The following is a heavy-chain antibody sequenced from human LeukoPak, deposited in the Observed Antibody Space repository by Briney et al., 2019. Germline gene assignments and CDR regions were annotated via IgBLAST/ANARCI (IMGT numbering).Heavy chain of an antibody. J-gene: IGHJ3*02. CDR2: INWDGSVT. D-gene: IGHD2-15*01. V-gene: IGHV3-74*01. CDR1: GFTFSGFY. CDR3: SRGGYSHAFDI. Sequence: GGSLRLSCVASGFTFSGFYIHWVRQAPGKGLVWVSHINWDGSVTTYADSVRGRFTISRDNAKDTLYLQMDSLRAEDTAVYYCSRGGYSHAFDIWGQGTVVTVSS.